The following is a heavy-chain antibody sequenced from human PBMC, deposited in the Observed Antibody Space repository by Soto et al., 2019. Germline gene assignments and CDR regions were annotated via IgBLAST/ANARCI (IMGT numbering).Heavy chain of an antibody. CDR2: IYHSGST. V-gene: IGHV4-4*02. D-gene: IGHD2-2*01. Sequence: SETLSLTCAVSGGSISSSNWWSWVRQPPGKGLEWIGEIYHSGSTNYNPSLKSRVTISVDKSKNQFSLKLSSVTAADTAVYYCARDLHQMLSHKHYYYYLDVWGTGTTVTVSS. CDR3: ARDLHQMLSHKHYYYYLDV. CDR1: GGSISSSNW. J-gene: IGHJ6*03.